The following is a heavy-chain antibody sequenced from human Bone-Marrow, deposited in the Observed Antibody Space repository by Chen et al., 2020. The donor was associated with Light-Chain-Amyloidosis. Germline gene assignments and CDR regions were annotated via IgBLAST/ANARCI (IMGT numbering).Heavy chain of an antibody. CDR3: ARRRDGYNFDY. J-gene: IGHJ4*02. V-gene: IGHV5-51*01. D-gene: IGHD5-12*01. CDR2: IYPDDSDA. Sequence: EVQLEQSVPELKKPGASLKISCKGSGYTFPNYWIGWVRQMPGKGLEWMGVIYPDDSDARYSPSFEGQVTISADKSITTAYLQWRSLKASDTAMYYCARRRDGYNFDYWGQGTLVTVSS. CDR1: GYTFPNYW.